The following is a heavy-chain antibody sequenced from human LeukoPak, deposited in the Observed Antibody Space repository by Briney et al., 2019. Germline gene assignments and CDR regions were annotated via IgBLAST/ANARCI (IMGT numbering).Heavy chain of an antibody. Sequence: SVKVSCKASGGTFSSYAISWVRQAPGQGLEWMGRIIPILGIANYAQKFQGRVTITADESTSTAYMELSSLRSEDTAVYYCARAPNYSSSSGLSYYYYMDVWGKGTTVTVSS. CDR1: GGTFSSYA. V-gene: IGHV1-69*04. CDR2: IIPILGIA. CDR3: ARAPNYSSSSGLSYYYYMDV. D-gene: IGHD6-6*01. J-gene: IGHJ6*03.